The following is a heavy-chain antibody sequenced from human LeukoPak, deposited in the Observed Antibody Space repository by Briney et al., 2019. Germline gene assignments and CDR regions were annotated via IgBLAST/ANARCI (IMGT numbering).Heavy chain of an antibody. CDR1: GGTFRSYA. CDR2: IIPIFGTA. Sequence: SVKVSXKASGGTFRSYAISWVRQAPGQGLEWMGGIIPIFGTASYAQKFQGRVTITADESTSTAYMVLSSLRSEDTAVYYCARDPITSTWFDPWGQGTLVTVSS. J-gene: IGHJ5*02. D-gene: IGHD3-10*01. V-gene: IGHV1-69*01. CDR3: ARDPITSTWFDP.